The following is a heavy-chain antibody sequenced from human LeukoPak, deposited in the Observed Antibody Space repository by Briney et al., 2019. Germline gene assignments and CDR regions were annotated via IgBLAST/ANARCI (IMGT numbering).Heavy chain of an antibody. CDR3: ASDKGYSNNYFDY. J-gene: IGHJ4*01. Sequence: SETLSLTCTVSGGSFSSSTYHWGWVRQPPGKGLEWIGNIYYSGTTYYNSSLKSRVTISVDTSRNQFSLKLSSVTAADTALYYCASDKGYSNNYFDYWGQGTLVTVSS. D-gene: IGHD6-13*01. V-gene: IGHV4-39*01. CDR1: GGSFSSSTYH. CDR2: IYYSGTT.